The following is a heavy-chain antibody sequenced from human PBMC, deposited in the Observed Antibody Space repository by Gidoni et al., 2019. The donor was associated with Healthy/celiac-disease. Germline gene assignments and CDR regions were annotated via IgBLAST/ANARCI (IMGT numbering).Heavy chain of an antibody. J-gene: IGHJ4*02. D-gene: IGHD2-15*01. CDR1: GGAFSGYY. V-gene: IGHV4-34*01. CDR3: ARGWSLDY. Sequence: QVQLQQGGAGLLKPSETLSSTCAVYGGAFSGYYWSWLRQPPWKGLASIGEITQTGSPNYNPSLQSRVTISVDTSKNHFSLKLSSLTAADTAVYYCARGWSLDYWGQGTLVTVSS. CDR2: ITQTGSP.